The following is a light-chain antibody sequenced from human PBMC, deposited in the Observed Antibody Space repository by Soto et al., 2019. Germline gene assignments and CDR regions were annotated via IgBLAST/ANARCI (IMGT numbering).Light chain of an antibody. J-gene: IGKJ1*01. CDR3: QQYGSSPLWT. CDR1: QSVSSN. V-gene: IGKV3-15*01. CDR2: GAS. Sequence: EIVMTQSPATLSVSPGERATLSCRASQSVSSNLAWYQQKPGQAPSLLIYGASTRATGTPARFSGSGSGTEFTLTISSLQSEDFAVYYCQQYGSSPLWTFGQGTKVDIK.